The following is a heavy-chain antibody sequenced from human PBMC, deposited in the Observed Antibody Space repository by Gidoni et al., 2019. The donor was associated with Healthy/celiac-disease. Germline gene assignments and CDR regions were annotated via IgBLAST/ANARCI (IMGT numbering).Heavy chain of an antibody. CDR3: AREGNYYDSSGYPYYGMDV. CDR2: ISSSSSYI. J-gene: IGHJ6*02. Sequence: EVQLVESGGGLVKPGGSLRLSCAASGFTFSSYSMNWVRQAPGKGLEWVSSISSSSSYIYYADSVKGRFTISRDNAKNSLYLQMNSLRAEDTAVYYCAREGNYYDSSGYPYYGMDVWGQGTTVTVSS. V-gene: IGHV3-21*01. D-gene: IGHD3-22*01. CDR1: GFTFSSYS.